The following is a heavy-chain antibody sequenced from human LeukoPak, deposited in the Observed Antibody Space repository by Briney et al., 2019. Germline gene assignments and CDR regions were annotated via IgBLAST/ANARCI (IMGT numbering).Heavy chain of an antibody. D-gene: IGHD1-26*01. CDR2: IYHSGST. J-gene: IGHJ5*02. CDR1: GGSISSYY. Sequence: SETLSLTCTVSGGSISSYYWSWIRQPPGKGLEWIGYIYHSGSTNYNPSLKSRVTISVDTSKNQFSLKLSSVTAADTAVYYCARHRTLYSGSYLFRPWGQGTLVTVSS. V-gene: IGHV4-59*08. CDR3: ARHRTLYSGSYLFRP.